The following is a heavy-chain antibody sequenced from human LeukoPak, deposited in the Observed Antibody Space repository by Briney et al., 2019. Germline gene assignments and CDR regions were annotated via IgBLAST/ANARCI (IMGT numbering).Heavy chain of an antibody. Sequence: PSETLSLTCTVSGGSISSGGYYWGWIRQPPGKGLEWIGSIYYSGSTYYNPSLKSRVTISVDTSKNQFSLKLSSVTAADTAVYYCARDTAYYYDSSGYYGVDYWGQGTLVTVSS. J-gene: IGHJ4*02. D-gene: IGHD3-22*01. CDR2: IYYSGST. CDR1: GGSISSGGYY. V-gene: IGHV4-39*07. CDR3: ARDTAYYYDSSGYYGVDY.